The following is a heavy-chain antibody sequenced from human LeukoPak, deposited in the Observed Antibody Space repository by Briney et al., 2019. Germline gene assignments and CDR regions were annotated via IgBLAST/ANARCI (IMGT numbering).Heavy chain of an antibody. CDR2: VSAYNGNT. J-gene: IGHJ4*02. Sequence: ASVKVSCKASGYTFTGYGVSWVRQAPGQGLEWMGWVSAYNGNTNYAQKLQGRVTMTTDTSTSTAYMELRSLRSNDTAVYYCARGAAAAGLGYWGQGTLVTVSS. CDR3: ARGAAAAGLGY. V-gene: IGHV1-18*01. CDR1: GYTFTGYG. D-gene: IGHD6-13*01.